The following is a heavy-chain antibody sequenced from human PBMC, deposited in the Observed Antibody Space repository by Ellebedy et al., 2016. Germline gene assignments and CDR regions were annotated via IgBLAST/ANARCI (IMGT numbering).Heavy chain of an antibody. J-gene: IGHJ3*02. Sequence: GESLKISCAASGLIFNNALMIWVRQAPGKGLEWIGRIKCESGGGTTDYAAPVKGRFTISRDDSKATLYLEMNSLNTDDTAVYYCTTGYHDGTGYHRDDDFDIWGQGTKVTVSS. CDR2: IKCESGGGTT. CDR1: GLIFNNAL. D-gene: IGHD3-16*01. V-gene: IGHV3-15*01. CDR3: TTGYHDGTGYHRDDDFDI.